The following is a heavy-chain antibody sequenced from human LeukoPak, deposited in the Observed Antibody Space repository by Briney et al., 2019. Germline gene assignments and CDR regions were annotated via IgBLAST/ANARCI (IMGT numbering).Heavy chain of an antibody. Sequence: GGSLRLSCAASGLTFSNYAMTWVRQAPGKGLELVSAISGSGTGPYYADSVRGRFTISRDNSKNTLYLQMNSLRAEDTAVYYCTPSIFGLTREIDCWGQGTLVTVSS. CDR3: TPSIFGLTREIDC. CDR2: ISGSGTGP. J-gene: IGHJ4*02. CDR1: GLTFSNYA. D-gene: IGHD3-9*01. V-gene: IGHV3-23*01.